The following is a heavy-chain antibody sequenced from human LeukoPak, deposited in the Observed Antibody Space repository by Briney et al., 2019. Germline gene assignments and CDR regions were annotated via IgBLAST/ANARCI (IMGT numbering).Heavy chain of an antibody. CDR2: IRYDGSNK. CDR1: GFTFSSYG. CDR3: AGLTVTYGDGGY. D-gene: IGHD4-17*01. J-gene: IGHJ4*02. V-gene: IGHV3-30*02. Sequence: GGSLRLSCAASGFTFSSYGMHWVRQAPGKGLEWVAFIRYDGSNKYYADSVKGRFTTSRDNSKNTLYLQMNSLRAEDTAVYYCAGLTVTYGDGGYWGQGTLVTVSS.